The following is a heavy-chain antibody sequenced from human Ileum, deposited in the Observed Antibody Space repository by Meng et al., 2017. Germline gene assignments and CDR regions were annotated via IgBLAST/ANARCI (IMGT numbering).Heavy chain of an antibody. V-gene: IGHV4-34*01. Sequence: QGQLQQWGAGLLKLSETLSLTCAVYGGSFSGYYWTWIRQPPGKGLEWIGEIHHSGSTNYNPSLKSRVTMSIDTSKIQFSLELSSVTAADAAVYYCARYGGSGSYWHFDPWGRGTLVTVSS. D-gene: IGHD3-10*01. CDR1: GGSFSGYY. J-gene: IGHJ2*01. CDR2: IHHSGST. CDR3: ARYGGSGSYWHFDP.